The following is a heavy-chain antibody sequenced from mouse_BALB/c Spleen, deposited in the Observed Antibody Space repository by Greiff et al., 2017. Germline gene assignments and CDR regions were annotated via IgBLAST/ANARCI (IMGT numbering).Heavy chain of an antibody. CDR1: GYTFTSYW. Sequence: VQLKQSGTVLARPGASVKMSCKASGYTFTSYWMHWVKQRPGQGLEWIGAIYPGNSDTSYNQKFKGKAKLTAVTSTSTAYMELSSLTNEDSAVYYCTIYDYDGDLYAMDYWGQGTSVTVSS. J-gene: IGHJ4*01. D-gene: IGHD2-4*01. CDR2: IYPGNSDT. V-gene: IGHV1-5*01. CDR3: TIYDYDGDLYAMDY.